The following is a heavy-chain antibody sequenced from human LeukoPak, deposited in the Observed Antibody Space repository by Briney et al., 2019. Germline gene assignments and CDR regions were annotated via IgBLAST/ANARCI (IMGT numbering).Heavy chain of an antibody. Sequence: GGSLRLSCATSGFTFVDYGLSWVRRAPGKGLEWLCAINYNGAMTDYADSVKGRFTISRDNAKNSLYLRMDSLRAEDTALYYCARDRLGPSFSVSHFDLWGQGTLVTVSS. CDR1: GFTFVDYG. CDR3: ARDRLGPSFSVSHFDL. D-gene: IGHD3-3*02. V-gene: IGHV3-20*04. CDR2: INYNGAMT. J-gene: IGHJ4*02.